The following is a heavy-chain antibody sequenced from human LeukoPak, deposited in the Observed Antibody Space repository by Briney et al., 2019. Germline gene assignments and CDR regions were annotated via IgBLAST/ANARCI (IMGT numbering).Heavy chain of an antibody. J-gene: IGHJ4*02. CDR2: ISGSGGST. D-gene: IGHD5-18*01. V-gene: IGHV3-23*01. CDR3: ATSRYNYGPFDH. Sequence: GGSLRLSCAASGFTFSSYAMSWVRQAPGKGLEWVSAISGSGGSTYYADSVKGRFTISRDNSKNTLYLQMNSLRPEDTAVYYCATSRYNYGPFDHWGQGTLVTVSS. CDR1: GFTFSSYA.